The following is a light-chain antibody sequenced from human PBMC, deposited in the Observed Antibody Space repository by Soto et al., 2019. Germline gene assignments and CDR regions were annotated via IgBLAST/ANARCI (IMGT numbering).Light chain of an antibody. J-gene: IGKJ2*01. CDR1: QSVSSN. Sequence: EIVMTQSPATLSVSPGERATLSCRASQSVSSNLAWYQQKPGQAPRLLIYGASTRATGIPARFSGSGSGTDFTLTISRLEPEDFAVYYCQQYGPSPMYTFGQGTNLEIK. V-gene: IGKV3-15*01. CDR2: GAS. CDR3: QQYGPSPMYT.